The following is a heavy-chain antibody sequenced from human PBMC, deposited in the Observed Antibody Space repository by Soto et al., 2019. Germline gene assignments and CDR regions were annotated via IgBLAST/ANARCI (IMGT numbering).Heavy chain of an antibody. V-gene: IGHV1-69*01. CDR3: ARDRGDYGSGNYYNRIDF. D-gene: IGHD3-10*01. CDR2: IIPIFGTP. J-gene: IGHJ4*02. CDR1: GGIFSTYA. Sequence: QVQLVQSGAEVKKPGSSVKVSCKASGGIFSTYAISWLRRAPGQGLEWMGGIIPIFGTPNYAQRFQGRVTITADEATSTAYMELSRLRSEDTAVYYCARDRGDYGSGNYYNRIDFWGQGTLVTVSS.